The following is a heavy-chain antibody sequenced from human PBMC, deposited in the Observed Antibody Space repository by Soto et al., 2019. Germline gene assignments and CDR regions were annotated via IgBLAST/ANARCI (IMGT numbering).Heavy chain of an antibody. CDR3: ASATGYSSGWFDREPNYGMDV. Sequence: SETLSLTCTVSGGSISSSSYYWGWIRQPPGKGLEWIGSIYYSGSTYYNPSLKSRVTISVDTSKNQFSLKLSSVTAADTTVYYCASATGYSSGWFDREPNYGMDVWGQGTTVTVSS. D-gene: IGHD6-19*01. V-gene: IGHV4-39*01. CDR1: GGSISSSSYY. J-gene: IGHJ6*02. CDR2: IYYSGST.